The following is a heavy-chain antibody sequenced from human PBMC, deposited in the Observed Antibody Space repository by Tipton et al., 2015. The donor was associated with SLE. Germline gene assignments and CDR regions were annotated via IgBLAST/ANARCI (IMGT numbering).Heavy chain of an antibody. Sequence: TLSLTCAVSGGSISTYYWSWIRLPAGKGLAWIGRVSTTGNNNNNPSLKSRVTMSVDTSKNQFSLKVTSVTAADTAVYYCARGGASSKWLDPWGQGTLVTVSS. J-gene: IGHJ5*02. V-gene: IGHV4-4*07. D-gene: IGHD6-6*01. CDR2: VSTTGNN. CDR1: GGSISTYY. CDR3: ARGGASSKWLDP.